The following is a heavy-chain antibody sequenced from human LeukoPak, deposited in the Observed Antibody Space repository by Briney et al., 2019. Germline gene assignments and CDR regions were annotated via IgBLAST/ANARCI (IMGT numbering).Heavy chain of an antibody. CDR3: AKEAGTPPFDP. CDR1: GFTVSSNY. CDR2: IYSGGST. Sequence: GGSLRLSCAASGFTVSSNYMSWVRQAPGKGLEWVSVIYSGGSTYYADSVKGRFTISRDNSKNTLCLQMNSLRAEDTAVYYCAKEAGTPPFDPWGQGTLVTVSS. J-gene: IGHJ5*02. V-gene: IGHV3-53*01. D-gene: IGHD6-19*01.